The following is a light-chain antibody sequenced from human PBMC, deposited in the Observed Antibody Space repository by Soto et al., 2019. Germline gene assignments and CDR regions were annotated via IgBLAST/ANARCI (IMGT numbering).Light chain of an antibody. CDR1: QSVSSSY. V-gene: IGKV3-20*01. Sequence: EIVLTQSPGTLSLSPGERATLSCRASQSVSSSYLAWYQQKPGQAPRLLLYGASNRATDIPDRFSGSGSGTDFTLTISRLEPEDFAVYYFQQYGSSPPYTFGQGTKLEIK. CDR2: GAS. J-gene: IGKJ2*01. CDR3: QQYGSSPPYT.